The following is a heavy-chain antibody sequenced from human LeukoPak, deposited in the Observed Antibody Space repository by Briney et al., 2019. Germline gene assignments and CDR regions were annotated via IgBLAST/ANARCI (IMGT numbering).Heavy chain of an antibody. CDR2: INSDGSST. V-gene: IGHV3-74*01. CDR1: GFTFSSYW. CDR3: ARVLPGYATPRGY. D-gene: IGHD2-2*01. Sequence: GSLRLSCAASGFTFSSYWMHWVRQAPGKGLVWVSRINSDGSSTSYADSVRGRFSIPRDNAKKTLYLQMNILGPEAPAVISCARVLPGYATPRGYWGQETRVTVSA. J-gene: IGHJ4*02.